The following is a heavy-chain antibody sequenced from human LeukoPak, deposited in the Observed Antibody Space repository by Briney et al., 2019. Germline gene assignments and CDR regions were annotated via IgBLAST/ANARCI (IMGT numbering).Heavy chain of an antibody. CDR2: IYYSGST. D-gene: IGHD4-17*01. CDR1: GGSISSSSYY. V-gene: IGHV4-39*01. Sequence: SETLSLTCTVSGGSISSSSYYLGWIRQPPGKGLEWIGSIYYSGSTYYNPSLKSRVTISVDTSKNQFSLKLSSVTAADTAVYYCARHKGGSYGDYVNAFDIWGQGTMVTVSS. J-gene: IGHJ3*02. CDR3: ARHKGGSYGDYVNAFDI.